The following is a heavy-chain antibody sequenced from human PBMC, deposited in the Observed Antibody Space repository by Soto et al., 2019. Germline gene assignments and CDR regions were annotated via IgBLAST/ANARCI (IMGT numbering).Heavy chain of an antibody. CDR1: GDSISRSYW. CDR2: IYHSGST. CDR3: SSNFGQLLADAFDI. Sequence: QVQLQESGPGLVKPSGTLSLTCAVSGDSISRSYWWSWVRQFPGKGLEWIGEIYHSGSTIYNPSLQSLVTLSVDKSKNEFSLKMSSVTAADTAVYYCSSNFGQLLADAFDIWGQGTMVTVSS. V-gene: IGHV4-4*02. J-gene: IGHJ3*02. D-gene: IGHD3-10*01.